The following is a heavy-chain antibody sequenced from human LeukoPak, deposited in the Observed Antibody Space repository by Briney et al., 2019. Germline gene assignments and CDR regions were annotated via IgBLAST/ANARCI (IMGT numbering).Heavy chain of an antibody. V-gene: IGHV4-31*03. J-gene: IGHJ6*02. CDR3: ARDLDIVVVVAATTYYYYGMDV. CDR2: IYHSGST. D-gene: IGHD2-15*01. Sequence: PSETLSLTCTVSGGSISSGGYYWSWIRQHPGKGLEWIGYIYHSGSTYYNPSLKSRITISVDTSKNQFSLKLSSVTAADTAVYYCARDLDIVVVVAATTYYYYGMDVWGQGTTVTVSS. CDR1: GGSISSGGYY.